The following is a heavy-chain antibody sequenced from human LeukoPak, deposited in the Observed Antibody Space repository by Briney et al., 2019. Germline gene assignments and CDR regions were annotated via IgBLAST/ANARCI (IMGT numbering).Heavy chain of an antibody. D-gene: IGHD7-27*01. J-gene: IGHJ3*02. CDR2: IYTSGST. CDR3: ARDAELGIEDDAFDI. V-gene: IGHV4-4*07. CDR1: GGSISSYY. Sequence: YPSETLSLTCTVSGGSISSYYWSWIRQPAGKGLEWIGRIYTSGSTNYNPSLKSRVTMSVDTSKNQFSLKLSFVTAADTAVYYCARDAELGIEDDAFDIWGQGTMVTVSS.